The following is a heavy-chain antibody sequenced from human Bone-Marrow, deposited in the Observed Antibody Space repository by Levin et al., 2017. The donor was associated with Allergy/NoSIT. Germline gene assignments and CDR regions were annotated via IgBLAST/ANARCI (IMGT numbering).Heavy chain of an antibody. D-gene: IGHD3-10*01. CDR1: GFTFSSYA. J-gene: IGHJ4*02. CDR3: AKNPGADLTRLNPLDY. Sequence: AGGSLRLSCTASGFTFSSYAMTWVRQAPGKGLEWVSVISGSAGSRNYADSVKGRFTISRDNSKNTLYLQMNSLRAEDTAVYYCAKNPGADLTRLNPLDYWGQGALVTVSS. CDR2: ISGSAGSR. V-gene: IGHV3-23*01.